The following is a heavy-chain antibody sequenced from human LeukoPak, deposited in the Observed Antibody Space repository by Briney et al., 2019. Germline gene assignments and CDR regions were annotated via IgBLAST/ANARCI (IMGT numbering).Heavy chain of an antibody. CDR1: GFTFSSYS. V-gene: IGHV3-21*01. CDR2: ISSSSSYI. D-gene: IGHD2-2*01. J-gene: IGHJ4*02. Sequence: GGSLRLSCAASGFTFSSYSMNWVRQAPGKGLEWVSSISSSSSYIYYADSVKGRFTISRDNAKNSLYLQMNSLRAEDTAVYCCARLGDCSSTSCYRDFDYWGQGTLVTVSS. CDR3: ARLGDCSSTSCYRDFDY.